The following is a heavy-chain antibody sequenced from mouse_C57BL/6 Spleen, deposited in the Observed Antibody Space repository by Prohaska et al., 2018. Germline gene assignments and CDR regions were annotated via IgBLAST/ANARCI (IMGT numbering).Heavy chain of an antibody. V-gene: IGHV1-69*01. CDR1: GYTFTSYW. Sequence: QVQLQQPGAELVMPGASVKLSCKASGYTFTSYWMHWVKQRPGQGLEWIGEIDPSDSYTNYNQKFKGKATLTVDKSSSTAYRQLSSLTSEDSAVYYCARYYGSSPGYFDYWGQGTTLTVSS. CDR3: ARYYGSSPGYFDY. D-gene: IGHD1-1*01. J-gene: IGHJ2*01. CDR2: IDPSDSYT.